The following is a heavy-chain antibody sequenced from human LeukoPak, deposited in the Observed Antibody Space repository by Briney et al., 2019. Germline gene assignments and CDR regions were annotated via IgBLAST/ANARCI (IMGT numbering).Heavy chain of an antibody. J-gene: IGHJ4*02. V-gene: IGHV3-23*01. D-gene: IGHD3-16*01. CDR2: VSGSGGST. Sequence: GGSLGLSCAASGFTFSTYAMSWVRQAPGRGLEWVSAVSGSGGSTYYADSVKGRFTISRDNSKNTLFLQMKTLRAEDTAVYYCATHHGGYPSYWGQGTLVTVSS. CDR3: ATHHGGYPSY. CDR1: GFTFSTYA.